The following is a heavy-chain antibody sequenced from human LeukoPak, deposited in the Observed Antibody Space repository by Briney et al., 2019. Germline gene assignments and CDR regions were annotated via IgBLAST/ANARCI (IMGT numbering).Heavy chain of an antibody. J-gene: IGHJ4*02. CDR2: ISYDGSNK. V-gene: IGHV3-30*04. CDR1: GFTFSSYA. D-gene: IGHD3-10*01. CDR3: ARDPGVRKPDYFDY. Sequence: PGRSLRLSCAASGFTFSSYAMHWVRQAPGKGLEWVAVISYDGSNKCYADSAKGRFTISRDNSKNTLYLQMNSLRAEDTAVYYCARDPGVRKPDYFDYWGQGTLVTVSS.